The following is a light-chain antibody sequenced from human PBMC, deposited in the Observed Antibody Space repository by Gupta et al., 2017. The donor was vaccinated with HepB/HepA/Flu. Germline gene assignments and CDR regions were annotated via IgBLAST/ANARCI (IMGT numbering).Light chain of an antibody. CDR3: SSFTGSSTLAL. Sequence: QSALTQPASVSGSPGPSITLSCTGTSSDVSWYQQHPGKAPKLMIYAVSIRPPRVSYRFSGSKSGATASLTISELQADDEADYYCSSFTGSSTLALFGGGTKVTVL. CDR1: SSDV. CDR2: AVS. J-gene: IGLJ2*01. V-gene: IGLV2-14*03.